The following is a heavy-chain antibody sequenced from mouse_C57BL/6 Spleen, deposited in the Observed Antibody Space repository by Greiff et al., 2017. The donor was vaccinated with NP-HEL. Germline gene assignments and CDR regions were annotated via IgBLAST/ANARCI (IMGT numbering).Heavy chain of an antibody. D-gene: IGHD4-1*01. Sequence: QVQLQQSGPGLVQPSQSLSITCTVSGFSLTSSGVHWVRQSPGKGLEWLGVIWSGGSTAYNAAFISRLSISKDNSKSQVFFKMNSLQADDTAIYYWARNNGAGTRNYFDYWGQGTTLTVSS. V-gene: IGHV2-2*01. CDR2: IWSGGST. CDR1: GFSLTSSG. CDR3: ARNNGAGTRNYFDY. J-gene: IGHJ2*01.